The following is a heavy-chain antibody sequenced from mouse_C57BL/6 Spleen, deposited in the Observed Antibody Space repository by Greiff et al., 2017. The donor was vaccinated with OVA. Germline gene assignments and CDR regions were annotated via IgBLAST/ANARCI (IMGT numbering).Heavy chain of an antibody. CDR3: TGNQGYGNYVNAMDY. Sequence: EVMLVESGEGLVKPGGSLKLSCAASGFTFSSYAMSWVRQTPEKRLEWVAYISSGGDYIYYADTVKGRFTISRDNARNTLYLQMSSLKSEDTAMYYGTGNQGYGNYVNAMDYWGQGTSVTVSS. J-gene: IGHJ4*01. D-gene: IGHD2-1*01. V-gene: IGHV5-9-1*02. CDR1: GFTFSSYA. CDR2: ISSGGDYI.